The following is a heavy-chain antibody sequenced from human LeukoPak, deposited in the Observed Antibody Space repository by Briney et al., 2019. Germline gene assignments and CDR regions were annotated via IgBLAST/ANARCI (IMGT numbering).Heavy chain of an antibody. J-gene: IGHJ5*02. Sequence: PGRSLRLSCAASGFTFSSYGMHSVRQAPGKGLEWVANIKQDGSERYYVDSVKGRFTISRDNAKNSLYLQMNSLRAEDTAVYYCARPDSSGWYNWFDPWGQGTLVTVSS. D-gene: IGHD6-19*01. V-gene: IGHV3-7*04. CDR1: GFTFSSYG. CDR3: ARPDSSGWYNWFDP. CDR2: IKQDGSER.